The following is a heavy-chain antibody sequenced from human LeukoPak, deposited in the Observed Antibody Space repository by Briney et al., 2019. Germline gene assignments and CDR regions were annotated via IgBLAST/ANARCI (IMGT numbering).Heavy chain of an antibody. CDR1: GFTFSSYT. D-gene: IGHD3-22*01. J-gene: IGHJ4*02. Sequence: GGSLRLSCAASGFTFSSYTMNWVRQAPGKGPEWVSSITSSSSYIYYADSVKGRFTISRDNAKNSLYLQMNSLRAEDTAVYYCARHVVAVGFDYWGQGTLVTVSS. V-gene: IGHV3-21*01. CDR3: ARHVVAVGFDY. CDR2: ITSSSSYI.